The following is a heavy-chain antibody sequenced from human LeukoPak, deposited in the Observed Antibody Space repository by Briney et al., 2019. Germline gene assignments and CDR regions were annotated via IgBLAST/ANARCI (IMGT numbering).Heavy chain of an antibody. J-gene: IGHJ4*02. CDR3: AGEALSPGGGFDY. D-gene: IGHD3-16*01. V-gene: IGHV4-59*01. Sequence: PSETLSLTCTVSGGSISSYYWSWIRQPPGKGLEWIGYIYYSGSTNYNPSLKSRVTISVDTSKNQFSLKLSSVTAADTAVYYCAGEALSPGGGFDYWGQGTLVTVSS. CDR1: GGSISSYY. CDR2: IYYSGST.